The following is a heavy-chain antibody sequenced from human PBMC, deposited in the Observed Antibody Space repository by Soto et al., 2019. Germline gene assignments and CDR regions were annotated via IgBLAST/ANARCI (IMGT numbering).Heavy chain of an antibody. J-gene: IGHJ6*01. Sequence: QVQLVESGGGVVQPGRSLRLSCAASGFTFSSYAMHWVRQAPGKGLEWVAVISYDGSNKYYADSVKGRFTISRDNSKNTLYLQMNSLRAEDTAVYYCARDDQQWRLYYYYGMDVW. CDR3: ARDDQQWRLYYYYGMDV. CDR2: ISYDGSNK. D-gene: IGHD6-19*01. CDR1: GFTFSSYA. V-gene: IGHV3-30-3*01.